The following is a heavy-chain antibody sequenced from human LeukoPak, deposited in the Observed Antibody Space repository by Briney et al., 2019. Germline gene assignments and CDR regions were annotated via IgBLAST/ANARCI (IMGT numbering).Heavy chain of an antibody. CDR3: AKDHDSSGYYYGYFDY. D-gene: IGHD3-22*01. CDR1: GFTFSNAW. J-gene: IGHJ4*02. V-gene: IGHV3-23*01. Sequence: GGSLRISCAASGFTFSNAWINWVRQAPGKGLEWVSAISGSGGSTYYADSVKGRFTISRDNSKNTLYLQMNSLRAEDTAVYYCAKDHDSSGYYYGYFDYWGQGTLVTVSS. CDR2: ISGSGGST.